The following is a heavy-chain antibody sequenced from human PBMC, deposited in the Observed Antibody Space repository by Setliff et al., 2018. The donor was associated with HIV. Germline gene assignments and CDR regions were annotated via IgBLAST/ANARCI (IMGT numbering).Heavy chain of an antibody. Sequence: ASVKVSCKASGYIFLNYDITWVRQAPGQGLEWKGWISPDNGNTNYAQKIEGRVILTTDKSTNTVEMELRSLRSDDTAMYYCVRDRELRTTRSLDFWGPGTLVTSPQ. CDR3: VRDRELRTTRSLDF. J-gene: IGHJ4*02. D-gene: IGHD1-1*01. CDR1: GYIFLNYD. CDR2: ISPDNGNT. V-gene: IGHV1-18*04.